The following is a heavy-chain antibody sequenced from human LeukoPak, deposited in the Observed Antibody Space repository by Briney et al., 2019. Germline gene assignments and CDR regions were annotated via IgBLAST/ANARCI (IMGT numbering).Heavy chain of an antibody. CDR2: ISSSGSTI. CDR3: ASGRVLRYFGWLLRKFDY. J-gene: IGHJ4*02. V-gene: IGHV3-11*01. CDR1: GFTFSDYY. D-gene: IGHD3-9*01. Sequence: GGSLRLSRAASGFTFSDYYMSWIRQAPGKGLEWVSYISSSGSTIYYADSVKGRFTISRDNAKNSLYLQMNSLRAEDTAVYYCASGRVLRYFGWLLRKFDYWGQGTLVTVSS.